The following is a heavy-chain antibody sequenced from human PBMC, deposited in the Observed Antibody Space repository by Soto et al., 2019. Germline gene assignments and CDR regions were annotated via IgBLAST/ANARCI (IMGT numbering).Heavy chain of an antibody. CDR3: ARDCSTTICPLDY. CDR1: GYRFTNYG. V-gene: IGHV1-18*01. CDR2: ISAYNGNT. J-gene: IGHJ4*02. D-gene: IGHD2-2*01. Sequence: SVEASCKESGYRFTNYGITWVRQAPGQGLEWMGWISAYNGNTNYAQKLQGRVTMTTDTSTSTAYMELRSLRSDDTALYFCARDCSTTICPLDYWGQGTLVTVSS.